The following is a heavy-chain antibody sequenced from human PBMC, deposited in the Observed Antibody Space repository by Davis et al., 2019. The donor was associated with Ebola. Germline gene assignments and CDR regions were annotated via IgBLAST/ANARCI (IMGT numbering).Heavy chain of an antibody. CDR2: ISGDNGKT. Sequence: ASVKVSCKASGYTFSNYGISWVRQAPGQGLEWMGWISGDNGKTNYAQKFQGRVTMTTDTATSTAYMELRSLRSDDTAVYYCARGHNYGFEYWGQGTLVTVSS. D-gene: IGHD5-18*01. CDR1: GYTFSNYG. J-gene: IGHJ4*02. V-gene: IGHV1-18*01. CDR3: ARGHNYGFEY.